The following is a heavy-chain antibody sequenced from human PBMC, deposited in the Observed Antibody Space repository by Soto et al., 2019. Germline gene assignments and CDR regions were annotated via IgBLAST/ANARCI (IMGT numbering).Heavy chain of an antibody. CDR3: ARDYDFWSGGWGYYYMDV. J-gene: IGHJ6*03. V-gene: IGHV3-48*01. D-gene: IGHD3-3*01. CDR1: GFTFSSYS. Sequence: GGSLRLSCAASGFTFSSYSMNWVRQAPGKGLEWVSYISSSSSTIYYADSVKGRFTISRDNAKNSLYLQMNSLRAEDTALFYCARDYDFWSGGWGYYYMDVWGKGTTVTVSS. CDR2: ISSSSSTI.